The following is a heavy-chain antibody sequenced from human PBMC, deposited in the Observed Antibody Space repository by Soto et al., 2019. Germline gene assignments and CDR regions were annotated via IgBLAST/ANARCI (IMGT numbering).Heavy chain of an antibody. J-gene: IGHJ3*02. CDR2: IIPIFGTA. Sequence: QVQLVQSGAEVKKPGSSVKVSCKASGGTFSSYAISWVRQAPGQGLEWMGGIIPIFGTANYAQKFQGRVTIAADESTSTADRELSSLRSEDTAVYYCARVIVGATADDAFDIWGQGTMVTVSS. V-gene: IGHV1-69*12. D-gene: IGHD1-26*01. CDR3: ARVIVGATADDAFDI. CDR1: GGTFSSYA.